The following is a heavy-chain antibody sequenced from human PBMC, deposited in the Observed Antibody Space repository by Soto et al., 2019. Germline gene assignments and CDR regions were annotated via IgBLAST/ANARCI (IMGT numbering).Heavy chain of an antibody. CDR3: AKDRAYYYGSGSYLDY. D-gene: IGHD3-10*01. Sequence: QVQLVESGGGVVQPGRSLRLSCAASGFTFSSYGMHWVRQAPGKGLEWVAVISYDGSNKYYADSVKGRFTISRDNSKNTLYLQMNSLRAEDTAVYYCAKDRAYYYGSGSYLDYWGQGTLVTVSS. J-gene: IGHJ4*02. CDR2: ISYDGSNK. CDR1: GFTFSSYG. V-gene: IGHV3-30*18.